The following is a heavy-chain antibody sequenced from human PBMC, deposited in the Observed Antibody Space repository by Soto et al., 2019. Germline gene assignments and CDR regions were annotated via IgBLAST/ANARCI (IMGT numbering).Heavy chain of an antibody. CDR1: GYSFTSLD. CDR2: MQPSTGRT. D-gene: IGHD1-26*01. V-gene: IGHV1-8*01. J-gene: IGHJ4*02. CDR3: ARGVSAGVDY. Sequence: QVQLVQSGAEVREPGASVKVSCKASGYSFTSLDITWVRQTAGQGLEWMGRMQPSTGRTGYAQKFQGRVTMTRDTSVNTAYMKLTTLTSDDTAFYYCARGVSAGVDYWGQGTLVTVSS.